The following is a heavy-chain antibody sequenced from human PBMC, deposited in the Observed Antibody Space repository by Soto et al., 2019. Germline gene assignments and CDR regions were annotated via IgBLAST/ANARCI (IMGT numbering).Heavy chain of an antibody. V-gene: IGHV1-8*01. D-gene: IGHD2-2*02. J-gene: IGHJ4*02. CDR3: AREGTIRGDDY. CDR2: MNPNSGNT. CDR1: GYTFTSYD. Sequence: TVRVSCKASGYTFTSYDITWVRQATGQGLEWMGWMNPNSGNTGYAQKFRGRVTMTRNTSISTAYMELSSLRSEDTAVYYCAREGTIRGDDYWGQGTLVTVSS.